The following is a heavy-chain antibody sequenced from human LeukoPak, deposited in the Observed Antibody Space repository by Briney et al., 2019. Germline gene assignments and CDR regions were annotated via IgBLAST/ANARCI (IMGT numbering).Heavy chain of an antibody. CDR1: GFTFSSYS. J-gene: IGHJ6*02. Sequence: GGSLRLSCAASGFTFSSYSMNWVRQAPGKGLEWVSYISSSSSTIYYADSVKGRFTISRDNAKNTLYLQMNNLRAEDTAVYYCARGRYYGMDVWGQGTTVTVSS. CDR3: ARGRYYGMDV. CDR2: ISSSSSTI. V-gene: IGHV3-48*01.